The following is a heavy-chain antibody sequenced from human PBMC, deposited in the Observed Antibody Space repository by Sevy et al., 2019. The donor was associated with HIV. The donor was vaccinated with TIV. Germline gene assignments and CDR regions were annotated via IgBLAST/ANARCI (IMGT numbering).Heavy chain of an antibody. Sequence: GALRLSCAASGFMFSSYEMNWVRQAPGKGLEWILYISSSSSTIYYADSVKGRFTISRDNAKNSLYLQMNSLRTDDTAVYYCARDLPPSATTVAHFDYWGPGTLVTVSS. J-gene: IGHJ4*02. CDR1: GFMFSSYE. D-gene: IGHD4-17*01. V-gene: IGHV3-48*03. CDR3: ARDLPPSATTVAHFDY. CDR2: ISSSSSTI.